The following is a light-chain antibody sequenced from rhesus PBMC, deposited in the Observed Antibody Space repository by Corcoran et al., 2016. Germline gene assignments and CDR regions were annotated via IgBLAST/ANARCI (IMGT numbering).Light chain of an antibody. CDR2: AAS. Sequence: DIQMSQSPSSLSASVGDKVTITCRASQGISNALAWYQQKPGKAPKLLIYAASHLEYGVPSRFSGRRSGTDFTLTISSLPPEDFATYYCQQDYTIPWTFGQGTKVEIK. CDR1: QGISNA. V-gene: IGKV1-33*02. CDR3: QQDYTIPWT. J-gene: IGKJ1*01.